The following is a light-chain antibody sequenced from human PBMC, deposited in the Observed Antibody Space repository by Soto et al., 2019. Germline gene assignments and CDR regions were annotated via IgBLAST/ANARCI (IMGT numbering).Light chain of an antibody. V-gene: IGKV3-20*01. CDR3: QHYGSSPYT. J-gene: IGKJ2*01. CDR2: DAS. CDR1: QSVSSSY. Sequence: EIVLTQSPGTLSLSPGERATLSCRASQSVSSSYLAWYQQKPGQAPRLLIYDASSRATGIPDRFSGSGSGTDFTLTISRLEPEEFAVYFCQHYGSSPYTFGQGTKLEIK.